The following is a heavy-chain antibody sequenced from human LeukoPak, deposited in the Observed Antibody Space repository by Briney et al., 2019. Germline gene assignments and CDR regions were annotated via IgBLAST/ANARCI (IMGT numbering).Heavy chain of an antibody. CDR2: ITTTFYT. Sequence: GGSLRLSCAASGFTFSSYSFNWVRQVPGKGLEWVSSITTTFYTYYTDSVKGRFTISRDNAKNSLYLQMNSLTAGDTAVYYCARGPPRGKYYYMDVWGKGTTATVSS. CDR3: ARGPPRGKYYYMDV. V-gene: IGHV3-21*01. J-gene: IGHJ6*03. CDR1: GFTFSSYS. D-gene: IGHD1-1*01.